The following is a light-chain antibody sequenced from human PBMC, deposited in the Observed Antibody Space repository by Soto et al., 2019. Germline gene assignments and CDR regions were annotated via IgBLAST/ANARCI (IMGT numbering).Light chain of an antibody. Sequence: EIVMTQSPATLSVSPGERATLSCRASQSVSSNLAWYQQKPGQAPRLLIYGASTRATGIPARFSGSGSGTEFTLTISSLQSEDFAVYYCQQYNNWPPYTFGHGTKVEIK. V-gene: IGKV3-15*01. CDR1: QSVSSN. CDR3: QQYNNWPPYT. J-gene: IGKJ2*01. CDR2: GAS.